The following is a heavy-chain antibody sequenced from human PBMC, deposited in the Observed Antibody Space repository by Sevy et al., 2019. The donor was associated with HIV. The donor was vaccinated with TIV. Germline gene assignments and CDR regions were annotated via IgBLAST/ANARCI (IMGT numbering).Heavy chain of an antibody. Sequence: GGSLRLSCAASGFTFSAYSMNWVRQAPGKGLEWVSYISSSSGTIYYADSVKGQFTISRDNAKSSLYLQMNGLRAEDTAVYYCARAGGDCYSKNGCWFVSWGQGTLVTVSS. CDR1: GFTFSAYS. CDR3: ARAGGDCYSKNGCWFVS. CDR2: ISSSSGTI. J-gene: IGHJ5*01. D-gene: IGHD2-21*01. V-gene: IGHV3-48*01.